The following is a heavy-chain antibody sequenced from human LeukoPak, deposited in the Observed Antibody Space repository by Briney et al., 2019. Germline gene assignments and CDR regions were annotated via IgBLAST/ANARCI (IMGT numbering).Heavy chain of an antibody. CDR3: AHMTQLLQDY. J-gene: IGHJ4*02. V-gene: IGHV2-5*01. Sequence: SGPTLVKPTQTLTLTCTFSEFSLSTSGVGVGWIRQPPGKALEWLALVFWNDDRCYSPSLKSRLTITKDTSKNQVVLTMTNMDPVDTATYYCAHMTQLLQDYWGQGTLVTVSS. CDR1: EFSLSTSGVG. CDR2: VFWNDDR. D-gene: IGHD1-1*01.